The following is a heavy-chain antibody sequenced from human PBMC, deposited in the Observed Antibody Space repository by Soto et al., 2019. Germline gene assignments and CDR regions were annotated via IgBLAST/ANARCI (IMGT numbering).Heavy chain of an antibody. Sequence: SETLSLTCAVYGGSFSGYYWSWIRQPPGKGLEWIGEINHSGSTNYNPSLKSRVTISVDTSKNQFSLKLSSVTAADTAVYYCARGTPQVGATRDFDYWGQGTLVTVSS. J-gene: IGHJ4*02. V-gene: IGHV4-34*01. D-gene: IGHD1-26*01. CDR1: GGSFSGYY. CDR2: INHSGST. CDR3: ARGTPQVGATRDFDY.